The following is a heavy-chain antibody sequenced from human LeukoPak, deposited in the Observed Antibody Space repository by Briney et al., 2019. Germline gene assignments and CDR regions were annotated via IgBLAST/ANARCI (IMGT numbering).Heavy chain of an antibody. D-gene: IGHD6-13*01. Sequence: ASVKVSCKASGYTFTGYYMHWVRQAPGQGLEWMGWISAYNGNTNYAQKLQGRVTMTTDTSTSTAYMELRSLRSDDTAVYYCARLRQRWGAAAGTRWFDPWGQGTLVTVSS. CDR3: ARLRQRWGAAAGTRWFDP. CDR2: ISAYNGNT. V-gene: IGHV1-18*04. J-gene: IGHJ5*02. CDR1: GYTFTGYY.